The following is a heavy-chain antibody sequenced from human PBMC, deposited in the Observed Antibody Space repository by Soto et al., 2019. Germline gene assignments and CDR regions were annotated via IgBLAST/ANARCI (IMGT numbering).Heavy chain of an antibody. CDR1: GFTFSSYA. D-gene: IGHD1-1*01. V-gene: IGHV3-23*01. Sequence: EVQLLESGGGLVQPGGSLRLSCAASGFTFSSYAMSWVRQAPGKGLEWVSAISGSGGSTYYADSVKGRFTISRDNSKNTLYRQMSRLRAEDMAVYYCAKGPCHGRARNPLKTYYFDYWGEGSLVTVSS. CDR2: ISGSGGST. J-gene: IGHJ4*02. CDR3: AKGPCHGRARNPLKTYYFDY.